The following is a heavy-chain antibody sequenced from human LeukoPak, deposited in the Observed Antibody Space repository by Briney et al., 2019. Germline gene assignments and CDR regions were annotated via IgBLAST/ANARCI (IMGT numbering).Heavy chain of an antibody. CDR2: ISGSGGST. J-gene: IGHJ4*02. V-gene: IGHV3-23*01. D-gene: IGHD6-13*01. Sequence: GGSLRLSCAASGFTFSSYSMSWVRQAPGKGLEWVSAISGSGGSTYYADSVKGRFTISRDNSKNTLFLQMNSLRADDTAVYYCAKDRDTNSWYPFWWGPGTLVTVSS. CDR1: GFTFSSYS. CDR3: AKDRDTNSWYPFW.